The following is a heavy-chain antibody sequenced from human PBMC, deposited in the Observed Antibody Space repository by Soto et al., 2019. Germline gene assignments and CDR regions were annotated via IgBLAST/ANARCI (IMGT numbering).Heavy chain of an antibody. D-gene: IGHD3-10*01. J-gene: IGHJ4*02. CDR1: GGIFSTYA. CDR2: IIPLFGTP. Sequence: QVQLVQSGAEVKTPGSSVKVSCKASGGIFSTYAISWLRQAPGQGLEWMGGIIPLFGTPNYAQRFQGRVTITADESTSTAYMELSRLRSEDTAGYYCARDRDDYGSGNYYNRIDFWGQGTLVTVSS. V-gene: IGHV1-69*01. CDR3: ARDRDDYGSGNYYNRIDF.